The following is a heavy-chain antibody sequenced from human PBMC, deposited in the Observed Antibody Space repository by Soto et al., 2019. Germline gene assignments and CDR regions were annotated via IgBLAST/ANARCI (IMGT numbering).Heavy chain of an antibody. CDR1: GYTITSYD. CDR3: ARKSLSNFNWFDP. D-gene: IGHD4-4*01. V-gene: IGHV1-18*04. CDR2: INADYGNT. J-gene: IGHJ5*02. Sequence: ASVKVSCKASGYTITSYDITWVRQAPGQGLEWMGWINADYGNTNYEQKFQGRVTMTTDTSTNTAYMELRSLRSDDTAVYYCARKSLSNFNWFDPWGQGTLVTVSS.